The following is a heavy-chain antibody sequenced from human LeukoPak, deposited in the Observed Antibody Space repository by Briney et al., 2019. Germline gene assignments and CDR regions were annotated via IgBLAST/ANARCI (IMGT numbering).Heavy chain of an antibody. CDR2: IYSGGST. J-gene: IGHJ4*02. D-gene: IGHD3-22*01. CDR1: GFTVSSNY. CDR3: ARGGSDYYDSSGYLGPRAFDI. V-gene: IGHV3-66*01. Sequence: PGGSLRLSCAASGFTVSSNYMSWVRQAPGKGLEWVSVIYSGGSTYYADSVEGRFTISRDNSKNTLYLQMNSLRAEDTAVYYCARGGSDYYDSSGYLGPRAFDIWGQGTLVSVSS.